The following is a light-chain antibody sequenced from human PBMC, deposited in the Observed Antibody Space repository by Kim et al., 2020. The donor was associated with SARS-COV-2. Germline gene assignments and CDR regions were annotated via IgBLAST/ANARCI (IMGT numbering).Light chain of an antibody. CDR1: SGHSSTA. CDR2: LKSDGSH. Sequence: SVKLTCTMSSGHSSTAIAWHEQQPEKGPRYLMKLKSDGSHSRGDGIPDRFSGSSSGAERYLTISSLQSDDEADYYCQTWGTGIRVFGGGTKLTVL. V-gene: IGLV4-69*01. CDR3: QTWGTGIRV. J-gene: IGLJ3*02.